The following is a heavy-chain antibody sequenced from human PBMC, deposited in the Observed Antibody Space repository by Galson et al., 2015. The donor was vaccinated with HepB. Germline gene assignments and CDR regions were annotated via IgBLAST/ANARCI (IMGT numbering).Heavy chain of an antibody. Sequence: SLRLSCAASGFTFSSYGMHWVRQAPGKGLEWVAVIWYDGSNKYYADSVKGRFTISRDNAKNTLYLQMNILRAEDTAVYYCARDVGSSGADAFDIWGQGTMVTVSS. J-gene: IGHJ3*02. V-gene: IGHV3-33*01. CDR1: GFTFSSYG. D-gene: IGHD3-22*01. CDR2: IWYDGSNK. CDR3: ARDVGSSGADAFDI.